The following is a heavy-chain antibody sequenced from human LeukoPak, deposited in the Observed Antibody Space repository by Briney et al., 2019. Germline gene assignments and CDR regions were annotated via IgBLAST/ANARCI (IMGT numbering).Heavy chain of an antibody. CDR2: ITSSGSTI. CDR3: AKNDWSSSFYFDY. D-gene: IGHD3-9*01. J-gene: IGHJ4*02. CDR1: GFTFSSYE. V-gene: IGHV3-48*03. Sequence: GGSLRLSCAASGFTFSSYEMNWVRQAPGKGLEWVSYITSSGSTIYYADSVKGRFTISRDNAKNSLYLQMNSLRAEDTAVYYCAKNDWSSSFYFDYWGQGTLFTVSS.